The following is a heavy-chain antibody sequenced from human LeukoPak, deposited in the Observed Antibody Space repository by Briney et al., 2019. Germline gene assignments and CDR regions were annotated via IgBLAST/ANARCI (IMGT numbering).Heavy chain of an antibody. CDR1: GFTFSSYD. D-gene: IGHD3-10*01. V-gene: IGHV3-33*06. J-gene: IGHJ3*02. CDR3: AKNYYGSGSDPHDAFDI. Sequence: GRSLRLSCAASGFTFSSYDMHWVRQAPGKGLEWVTVIRYDGSNKYYADSVKGRFTISRDNSKNTLYLQMNSLRAEDTAVYYCAKNYYGSGSDPHDAFDIWGQGTMVTVSS. CDR2: IRYDGSNK.